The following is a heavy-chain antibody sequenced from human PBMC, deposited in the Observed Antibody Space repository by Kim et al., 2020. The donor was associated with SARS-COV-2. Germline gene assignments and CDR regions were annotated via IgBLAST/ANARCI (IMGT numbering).Heavy chain of an antibody. CDR3: TTVVVTMVRGVADY. V-gene: IGHV3-15*01. D-gene: IGHD3-10*01. J-gene: IGHJ4*02. Sequence: AEPMKGRFTISREDSKNTLYLQMNSLKTEDTAVYYCTTVVVTMVRGVADYWGQGTLVTVSS.